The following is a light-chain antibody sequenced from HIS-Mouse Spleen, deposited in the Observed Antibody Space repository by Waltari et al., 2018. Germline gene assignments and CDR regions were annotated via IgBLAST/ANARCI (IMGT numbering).Light chain of an antibody. V-gene: IGLV2-23*01. CDR2: EGS. Sequence: QSALTQPASVSGSPGQSITISCTGTSSDVGSYNLVSWYQQHPGKAPKLMMYEGSRRPSGVSNRLSGSKSGHTASLTISGLQAEDEADYYCCSYAGSSTWVFGGGTKLTVL. CDR1: SSDVGSYNL. CDR3: CSYAGSSTWV. J-gene: IGLJ3*02.